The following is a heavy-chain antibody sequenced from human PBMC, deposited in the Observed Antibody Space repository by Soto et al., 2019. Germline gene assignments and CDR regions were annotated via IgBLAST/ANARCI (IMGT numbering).Heavy chain of an antibody. V-gene: IGHV3-9*01. CDR3: TREDSIIIPAVADF. D-gene: IGHD6-19*01. J-gene: IGHJ4*02. CDR2: INWKSDI. CDR1: GFTFDDNA. Sequence: SLKISCAVSGFTFDDNAMHWVRQAPEKGLEWVSGINWKSDIGYAESVKGRFTISRDNARNSVSLQMDNLSAEDTAVYYCTREDSIIIPAVADFWGQGTQVTVSS.